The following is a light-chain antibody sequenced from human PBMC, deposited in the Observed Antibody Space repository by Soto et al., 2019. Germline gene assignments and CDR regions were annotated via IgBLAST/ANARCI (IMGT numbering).Light chain of an antibody. CDR1: SSDVGGYNY. J-gene: IGLJ3*02. CDR3: SSYTTSGTPV. V-gene: IGLV2-14*01. CDR2: EVS. Sequence: QSALTQPASVSGSPGQSITISCTGTSSDVGGYNYLSWYQQNPGKAPKVMIYEVSNRPSGVSNRFSGSKSDNTASLTISGLQAEDEADYYCSSYTTSGTPVFGGGTQLTVL.